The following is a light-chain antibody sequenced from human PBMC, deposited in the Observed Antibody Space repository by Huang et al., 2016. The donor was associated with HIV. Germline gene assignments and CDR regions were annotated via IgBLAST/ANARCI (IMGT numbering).Light chain of an antibody. J-gene: IGKJ1*01. Sequence: EIVLTQSPGTLSLSPGARATLSCRASQSVTSSYLAWYQQRPGQAPRLLIYGASSRATGIPDRFSGSGSGTDFTLTISRLEPEDFAVYYCHQYGSSPQTFGQGTKVEIK. CDR1: QSVTSSY. CDR3: HQYGSSPQT. CDR2: GAS. V-gene: IGKV3-20*01.